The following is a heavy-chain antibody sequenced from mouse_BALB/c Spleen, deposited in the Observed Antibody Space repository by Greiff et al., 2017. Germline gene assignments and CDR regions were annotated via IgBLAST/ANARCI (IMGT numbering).Heavy chain of an antibody. V-gene: IGHV5-6-5*01. Sequence: EVQLVESGGGLVKPGGSLKLSCAASGFTFSSYAMSWVRQTPEKRLEWVASISSGGSTYYPDSVKGRFTISRDNARNILYLQMSSLRSEDTAMYYCASLITTVVAVDYWGQGTTLTVSS. J-gene: IGHJ2*01. CDR3: ASLITTVVAVDY. CDR1: GFTFSSYA. CDR2: ISSGGST. D-gene: IGHD1-1*01.